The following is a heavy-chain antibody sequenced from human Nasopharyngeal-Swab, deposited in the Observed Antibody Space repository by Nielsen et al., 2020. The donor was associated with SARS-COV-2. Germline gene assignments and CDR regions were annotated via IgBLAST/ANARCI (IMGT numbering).Heavy chain of an antibody. CDR2: INYSGST. V-gene: IGHV4-34*01. CDR3: ARGRGSIAARHWYYGMDV. Sequence: SETLSLTCAVYGGSFSGYYWSWIRQPPGKGLEWIGEINYSGSTNYNPSLKSRVTISVDTSKNQFSLKLSSVTAADTAVYYCARGRGSIAARHWYYGMDVWGQGTTVTVSS. J-gene: IGHJ6*02. CDR1: GGSFSGYY. D-gene: IGHD6-6*01.